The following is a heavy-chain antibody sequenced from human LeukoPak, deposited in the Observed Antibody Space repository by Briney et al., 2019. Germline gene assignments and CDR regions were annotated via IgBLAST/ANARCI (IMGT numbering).Heavy chain of an antibody. V-gene: IGHV3-74*01. CDR2: INSDGSST. CDR3: ARVDTAMVRAFDI. CDR1: GFTFSSYW. D-gene: IGHD5-18*01. J-gene: IGHJ3*02. Sequence: PGWSLRLSCAASGFTFSSYWMHWVRQAPGKGLVWVSRINSDGSSTSYADSVKGRFTISRDNAKNTLYLQMNSLRAEDTAVYYCARVDTAMVRAFDIWGQGTMVTVSS.